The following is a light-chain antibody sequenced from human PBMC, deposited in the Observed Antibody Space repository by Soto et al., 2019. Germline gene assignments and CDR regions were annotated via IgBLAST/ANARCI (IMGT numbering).Light chain of an antibody. Sequence: QSVLTQPRSVSGSPGQSVSISCTGTSSDVGRYSYVSWYQQHPGKAPKLMIYDVSERPSGVPDRFSGSKSGNTASLTISGLQAEDEADYFCCSYAGGYIYLFGTGTKV. J-gene: IGLJ1*01. CDR2: DVS. CDR3: CSYAGGYIYL. CDR1: SSDVGRYSY. V-gene: IGLV2-11*01.